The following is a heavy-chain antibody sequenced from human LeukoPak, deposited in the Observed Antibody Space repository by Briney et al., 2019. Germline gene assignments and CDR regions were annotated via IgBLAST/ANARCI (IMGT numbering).Heavy chain of an antibody. Sequence: GGSLRLSCAASGFTFSGYAMSWVRQAPGKGLERVSAISGSGGSTYYADSVKGRFTISRDNSKNTLYLQMNSLRAEDTAVYYCAKDGTITFGGVIVMPNYYFDYWGQRTLVTVSS. CDR3: AKDGTITFGGVIVMPNYYFDY. CDR1: GFTFSGYA. CDR2: ISGSGGST. D-gene: IGHD3-16*02. J-gene: IGHJ4*02. V-gene: IGHV3-23*01.